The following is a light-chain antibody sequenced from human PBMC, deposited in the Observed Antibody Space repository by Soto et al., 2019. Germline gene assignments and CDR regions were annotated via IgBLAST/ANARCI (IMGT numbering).Light chain of an antibody. CDR2: EVA. CDR3: CAYAGSTTFWV. V-gene: IGLV2-23*02. Sequence: SALTQPASVSGSPGQSITISCTGTSSDVGSYDVVSWYQQHPGKAPQLIIYEVAQRPSGVSDRFSGSKSGSTASLTISGLQAEDEAHYFCCAYAGSTTFWVFGGGTQLTVL. J-gene: IGLJ7*01. CDR1: SSDVGSYDV.